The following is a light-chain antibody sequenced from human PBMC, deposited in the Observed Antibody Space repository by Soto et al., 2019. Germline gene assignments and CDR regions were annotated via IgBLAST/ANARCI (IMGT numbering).Light chain of an antibody. CDR1: QKISSSY. CDR3: QQCGGSPIT. CDR2: HAS. V-gene: IGKV3-20*01. Sequence: EIVLTQSPGTLSLSPGERATLSCMASQKISSSYLAWYQQKPAQAPRLLIYHASNRATGIPDRFSGSGSGTDFTLTISRLEPEDFAIYYCQQCGGSPITFGQGTRLEIK. J-gene: IGKJ5*01.